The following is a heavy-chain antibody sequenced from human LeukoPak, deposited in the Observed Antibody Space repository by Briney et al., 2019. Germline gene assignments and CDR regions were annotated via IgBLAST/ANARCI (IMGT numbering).Heavy chain of an antibody. V-gene: IGHV4-59*08. CDR3: ARLTKGEQWLAYYFDY. J-gene: IGHJ4*02. Sequence: PSETLSLTCTVSGGSISGFAWSWIRQPPGEGLDYIGFIYDTGTTNYNPLLKSRVTLSVDTSKNQFSLKLNSVTAADTAVYYCARLTKGEQWLAYYFDYWGQGALVTVSS. D-gene: IGHD6-19*01. CDR1: GGSISGFA. CDR2: IYDTGTT.